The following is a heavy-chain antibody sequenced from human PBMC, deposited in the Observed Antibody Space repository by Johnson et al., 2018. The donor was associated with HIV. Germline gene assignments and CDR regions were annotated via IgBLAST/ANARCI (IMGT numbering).Heavy chain of an antibody. CDR3: GSLGDGHQKGAFEI. CDR1: GFTFSSYA. V-gene: IGHV3-7*01. CDR2: INHDVSAI. Sequence: EMQLVESGGGVVQPGRSLRLSCAASGFTFSSYAMHWVRQAPGKGLEWVANINHDVSAIHYVDSVKGRFTISRDNAKRSLFLQMNSLRVEDTAVYSCGSLGDGHQKGAFEIWGHGTMVTVSS. J-gene: IGHJ3*02. D-gene: IGHD3-16*01.